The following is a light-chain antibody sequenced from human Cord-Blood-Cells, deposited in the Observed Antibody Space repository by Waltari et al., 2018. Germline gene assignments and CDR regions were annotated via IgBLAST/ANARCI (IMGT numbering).Light chain of an antibody. CDR3: QQSYSTPGGT. Sequence: DIQMTQSPSSLSASVGDRVTITYRASQSISSYLNWYQQKPGKAPKLLIYAASSLQSGVPSRFIGSGSGTDFTLTISSLQPEDFATYYCQQSYSTPGGTFGPGTKVDIK. V-gene: IGKV1-39*01. J-gene: IGKJ3*01. CDR2: AAS. CDR1: QSISSY.